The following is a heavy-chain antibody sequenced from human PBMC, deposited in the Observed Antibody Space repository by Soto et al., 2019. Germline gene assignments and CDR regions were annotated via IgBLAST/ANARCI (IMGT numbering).Heavy chain of an antibody. CDR1: GYTFTSYA. D-gene: IGHD3-3*01. CDR2: INAVNGNT. CDR3: ARTSGYYFYDY. J-gene: IGHJ4*02. V-gene: IGHV1-3*01. Sequence: ASVKVSCKASGYTFTSYAMHWVRQAPGQRLEWMGWINAVNGNTXXSQKFQGRVXITRDTSSSTAXMELRXLRSEDTDVYYCARTSGYYFYDYWGQGTLVTVSS.